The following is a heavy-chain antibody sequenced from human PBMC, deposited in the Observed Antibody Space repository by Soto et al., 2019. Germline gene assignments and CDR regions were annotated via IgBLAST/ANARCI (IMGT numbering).Heavy chain of an antibody. CDR2: INTYNGNT. Sequence: QVQLVQSGAEVKKPGASVKVSCKASGYTLTSYGISWVRQAPGQGLEWMGWINTYNGNTYYAQRLQGRVTMTTDTSTSTAYMELRSLGSDDTAVYYCAREYCSGGRCYSPDYWGQGTLVTVSS. D-gene: IGHD2-15*01. J-gene: IGHJ4*02. V-gene: IGHV1-18*01. CDR1: GYTLTSYG. CDR3: AREYCSGGRCYSPDY.